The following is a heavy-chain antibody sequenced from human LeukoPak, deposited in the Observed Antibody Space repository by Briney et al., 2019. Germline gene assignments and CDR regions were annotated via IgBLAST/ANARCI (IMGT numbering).Heavy chain of an antibody. J-gene: IGHJ5*02. V-gene: IGHV4-61*02. CDR3: ARGRVRGVISGWFDP. Sequence: EPSETLSLTCTVSGGSISSDSYYWSWIRQPAGKGLEWIGRIYTSGYTNYNPSLKSRVTILVDMSNNQFSLKLSSVTAADTAVYYCARGRVRGVISGWFDPWGQGTLVTVSS. CDR1: GGSISSDSYY. CDR2: IYTSGYT. D-gene: IGHD3-10*01.